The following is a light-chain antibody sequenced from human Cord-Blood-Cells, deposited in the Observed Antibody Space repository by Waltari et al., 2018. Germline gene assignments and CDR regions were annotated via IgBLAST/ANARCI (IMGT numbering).Light chain of an antibody. CDR3: QQYNNWPPGT. J-gene: IGKJ1*01. CDR1: QRVSSN. Sequence: EIVMTQSPATLSVSPGERATLSCRASQRVSSNLAWYQQKPGQAPRLLIYGASTRATGIPARFSGSGSGTEFTLTISSLQSEDFAVYYCQQYNNWPPGTFGQGTK. CDR2: GAS. V-gene: IGKV3-15*01.